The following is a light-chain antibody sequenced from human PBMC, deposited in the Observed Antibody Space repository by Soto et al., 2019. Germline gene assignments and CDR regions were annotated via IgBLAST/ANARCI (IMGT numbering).Light chain of an antibody. CDR3: QQSYSIRPWT. V-gene: IGKV1-39*01. Sequence: DIQMTQSPSSLSASVGDRVTISCRASQIISTYLNWYQQKPGKAPKLLIYAASSLQSGVPSRFSGSGSGTDFTLTISSLQPEDFATYYCQQSYSIRPWTFGQGTKVDIK. CDR2: AAS. J-gene: IGKJ1*01. CDR1: QIISTY.